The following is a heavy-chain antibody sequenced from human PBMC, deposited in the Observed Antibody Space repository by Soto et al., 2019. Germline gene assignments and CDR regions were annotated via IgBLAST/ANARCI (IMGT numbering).Heavy chain of an antibody. Sequence: LRLSCAASGFTFSSYGTHWVRQAPGKGLEWVAVISYDGSNKYYADSVKGRFTISRDNSKNTLYLQMNSLRAEDTAVYYCVITLRFDPWGQGTLVTVAS. J-gene: IGHJ5*02. CDR2: ISYDGSNK. V-gene: IGHV3-30*03. CDR1: GFTFSSYG. CDR3: VITLRFDP.